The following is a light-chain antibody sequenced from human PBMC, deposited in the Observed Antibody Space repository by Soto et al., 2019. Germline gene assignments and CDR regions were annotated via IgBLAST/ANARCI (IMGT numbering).Light chain of an antibody. CDR2: EVS. CDR3: CSYAGSSTFEYV. CDR1: SSDVGSYNL. Sequence: QSVLNQPASVSGSPGQSITISCTGTSSDVGSYNLVSWYQQHPGKAPKLMIYEVSKRPSGVSNRFSGSKSGNTASLTISGLQAEDEADYYCCSYAGSSTFEYVFGTGTKVTVL. J-gene: IGLJ1*01. V-gene: IGLV2-23*02.